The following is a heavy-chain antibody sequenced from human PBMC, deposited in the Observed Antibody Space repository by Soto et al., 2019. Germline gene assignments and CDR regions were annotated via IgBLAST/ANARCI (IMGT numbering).Heavy chain of an antibody. J-gene: IGHJ4*02. CDR1: GGSISSGDYY. CDR3: ARLKGSHYQKLPFDY. Sequence: SETLSLTCTVSGGSISSGDYYWSWIRQPPGKGLEWIGYIYYSGSTYYNPSLKSRVTISVDTSKNQFSLKLSSVTAADTAVYYCARLKGSHYQKLPFDYWGQGTLVTVSS. CDR2: IYYSGST. D-gene: IGHD3-10*01. V-gene: IGHV4-30-4*01.